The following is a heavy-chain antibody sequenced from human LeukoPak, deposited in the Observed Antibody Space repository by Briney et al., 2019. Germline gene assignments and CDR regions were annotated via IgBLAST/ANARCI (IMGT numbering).Heavy chain of an antibody. J-gene: IGHJ4*02. V-gene: IGHV3-21*01. D-gene: IGHD2-15*01. CDR3: ARGYHQYCSGGSCYPR. CDR1: GFTFSSYS. CDR2: ISSSSSYI. Sequence: GGSLRLSCAASGFTFSSYSMNWVRQAPGKGLEWVSSISSSSSYIYYADSVKGRFTISRDNAKDSLYLQMNSLRAEDTAVYYCARGYHQYCSGGSCYPRWGQGTLVTVSS.